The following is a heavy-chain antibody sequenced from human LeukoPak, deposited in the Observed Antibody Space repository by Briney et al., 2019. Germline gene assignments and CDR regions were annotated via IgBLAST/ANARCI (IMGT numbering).Heavy chain of an antibody. V-gene: IGHV3-48*03. D-gene: IGHD2-15*01. Sequence: PGGSLRLSCAASGFTFSSYEMNWVRQAPGKGLEWVSYISSSGSTIYYADSVKGRFTISRDNAKNSLYLQMNSLRAEDTAVYYCASLDGNAWWHYWGQGTLVTVSS. CDR1: GFTFSSYE. J-gene: IGHJ4*02. CDR2: ISSSGSTI. CDR3: ASLDGNAWWHY.